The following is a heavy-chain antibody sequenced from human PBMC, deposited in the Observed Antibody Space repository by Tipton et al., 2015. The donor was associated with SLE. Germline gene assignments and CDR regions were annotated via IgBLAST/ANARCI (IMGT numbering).Heavy chain of an antibody. D-gene: IGHD2-21*02. Sequence: TLSLTCTVSGDSISSTSYYWGWIRQPPGKGLEWIGTIYYSGSTFYSPSLKSRVTISIDRSKNQFSLKLSSVTAADTAVYYCARVTRGGDGFYFYAMDVWGQGTTVTVSS. CDR3: ARVTRGGDGFYFYAMDV. CDR1: GDSISSTSYY. J-gene: IGHJ6*02. CDR2: IYYSGST. V-gene: IGHV4-39*07.